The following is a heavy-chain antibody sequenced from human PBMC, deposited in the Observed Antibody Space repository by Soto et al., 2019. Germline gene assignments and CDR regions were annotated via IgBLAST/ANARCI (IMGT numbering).Heavy chain of an antibody. CDR1: GDSVSTNTAT. CDR2: TYYRSRWYF. D-gene: IGHD3-22*01. V-gene: IGHV6-1*01. J-gene: IGHJ5*01. CDR3: GRLIGNSWLDS. Sequence: SQTLSLTCDISGDSVSTNTATWDWIRQSPSRGLEWLGRTYYRSRWYFDYAVSVKSRITISPDISNNQFSLQLTSVTLDDTASYYCGRLIGNSWLDSWGQGTLVTVSS.